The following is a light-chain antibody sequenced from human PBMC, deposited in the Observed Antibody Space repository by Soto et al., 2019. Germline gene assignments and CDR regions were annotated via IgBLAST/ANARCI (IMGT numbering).Light chain of an antibody. J-gene: IGKJ1*01. CDR3: QQHGNSPRT. CDR2: DAS. Sequence: IVLTQSPATLSLSLGERATLSCRSSQSVSSYLAWCQQKPGQAPRPLIYDASNRATGIPARFSGSGSGTDFTLTISSLEPEDFAVYYCQQHGNSPRTFGQGTKVDI. V-gene: IGKV3-11*01. CDR1: QSVSSY.